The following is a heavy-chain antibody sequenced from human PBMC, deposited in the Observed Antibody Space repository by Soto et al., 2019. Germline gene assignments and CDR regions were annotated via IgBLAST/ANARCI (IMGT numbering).Heavy chain of an antibody. CDR2: ISSNGAGT. J-gene: IGHJ4*02. Sequence: GASLRLSCSASGFTFSSYALSWVRQAPGKGLEYVSAISSNGAGTYYADSVKGRFTISRDNSKNTLYLQMSSLRPEDTAVYYCVITMIVVEPSFDYWGQGTLLTVSS. CDR1: GFTFSSYA. CDR3: VITMIVVEPSFDY. V-gene: IGHV3-64D*06. D-gene: IGHD3-22*01.